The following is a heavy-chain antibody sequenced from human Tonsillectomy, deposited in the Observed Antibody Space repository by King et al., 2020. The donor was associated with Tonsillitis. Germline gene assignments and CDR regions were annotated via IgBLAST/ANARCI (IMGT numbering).Heavy chain of an antibody. CDR2: IYSAGDT. CDR1: GFTVSSNY. CDR3: ARDYSDSSGRRGAFDI. D-gene: IGHD3-22*01. V-gene: IGHV3-53*04. J-gene: IGHJ3*02. Sequence: VQLVESGGGLVQPGGSLRLSCAASGFTVSSNYMSWVRQAPGEGLEWVSVIYSAGDTYYADSVKGRFTISRHNSKNTLYLQMNSLRAEDTAVYYCARDYSDSSGRRGAFDIWGQGTMVTASS.